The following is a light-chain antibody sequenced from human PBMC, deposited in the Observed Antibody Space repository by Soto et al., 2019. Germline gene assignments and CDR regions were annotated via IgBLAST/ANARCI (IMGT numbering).Light chain of an antibody. Sequence: DIQMTQSPSTLSASVGDRVTITCRASQSISSWLAWYQQKPGKAPKLLIYKASSLESGVPSRFSGSGSGTEFPLTISSQQPNDFATYYCQQSFTFGPGTKVDIK. CDR3: QQSFT. J-gene: IGKJ3*01. V-gene: IGKV1-5*03. CDR2: KAS. CDR1: QSISSW.